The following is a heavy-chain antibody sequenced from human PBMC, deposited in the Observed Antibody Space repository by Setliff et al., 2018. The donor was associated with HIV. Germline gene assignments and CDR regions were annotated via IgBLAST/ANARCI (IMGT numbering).Heavy chain of an antibody. V-gene: IGHV4-39*01. D-gene: IGHD6-19*01. CDR2: IYSSGNT. Sequence: SETLSLTCSVSGGPISSSSYYWGWIRQPPGKGLEWIGNIYSSGNTYYNPSLKSRLTMSVDTSKNQFSLKLSSVTAADTAVYYCIIAYSSGWLAPMGFDSWGQGTLVTVSS. CDR1: GGPISSSSYY. J-gene: IGHJ4*02. CDR3: IIAYSSGWLAPMGFDS.